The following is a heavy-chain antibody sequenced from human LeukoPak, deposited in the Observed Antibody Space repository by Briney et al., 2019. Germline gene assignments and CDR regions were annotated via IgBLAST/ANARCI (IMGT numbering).Heavy chain of an antibody. Sequence: SVKVSFTASGGTFSSYAISWVRQAPGQGLEWMGGIIPIFGTGDYAQKFQGRITITADESTSTTYMELSSLKSEDTAKYYCTPRYCDAGGCSSSFYYYYGLHFWGQGTTVSVSS. D-gene: IGHD3-16*01. CDR1: GGTFSSYA. CDR2: IIPIFGTG. CDR3: TPRYCDAGGCSSSFYYYYGLHF. V-gene: IGHV1-69*13. J-gene: IGHJ6*02.